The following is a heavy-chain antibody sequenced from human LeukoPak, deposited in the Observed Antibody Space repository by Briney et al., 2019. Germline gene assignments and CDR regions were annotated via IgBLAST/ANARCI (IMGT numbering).Heavy chain of an antibody. V-gene: IGHV3-7*01. D-gene: IGHD1-26*01. CDR1: GFTFSSYW. CDR3: ARDFSGSDLIIYYYYYYMDV. Sequence: GGSLRLSCAASGFTFSSYWMSWVRQAPGKGLEWVANIKQDGSEKYYVDSVKGRFTISRDNAKNSLYLQMNSLRAEDTAVYYCARDFSGSDLIIYYYYYYMDVWGKGTTVTVSS. CDR2: IKQDGSEK. J-gene: IGHJ6*03.